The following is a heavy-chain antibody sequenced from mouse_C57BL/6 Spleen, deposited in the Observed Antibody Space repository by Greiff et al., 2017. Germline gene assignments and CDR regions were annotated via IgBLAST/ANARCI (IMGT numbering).Heavy chain of an antibody. Sequence: QVQLQQPGAELVRPGSSVKLSCKASGYTFTSYWMHWVKQRPIQGLEWIGNIDPSDSETHYNQKFKDKATLTVDKSSSTAYMQLSSLTSEDSAVYYCARSGDYYGSSYGAMDYWGQGTSVTVSS. D-gene: IGHD1-1*01. CDR2: IDPSDSET. CDR3: ARSGDYYGSSYGAMDY. CDR1: GYTFTSYW. V-gene: IGHV1-52*01. J-gene: IGHJ4*01.